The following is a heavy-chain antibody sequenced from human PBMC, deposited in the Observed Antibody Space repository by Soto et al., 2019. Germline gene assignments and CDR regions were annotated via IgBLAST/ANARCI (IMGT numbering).Heavy chain of an antibody. V-gene: IGHV1-69*01. Sequence: QVQLVQSGAEVKKPGSSVKVSCKASGGTFSSYAISWVRQAPGQGLEWMGGIIPIFGTANYAQKFQGRVTITADESTSTAYMELSSLRSEDTAVYYCVRDRPAYYYDSSGYFPDAFDIWGQGTMVTVSS. J-gene: IGHJ3*02. CDR3: VRDRPAYYYDSSGYFPDAFDI. CDR2: IIPIFGTA. CDR1: GGTFSSYA. D-gene: IGHD3-22*01.